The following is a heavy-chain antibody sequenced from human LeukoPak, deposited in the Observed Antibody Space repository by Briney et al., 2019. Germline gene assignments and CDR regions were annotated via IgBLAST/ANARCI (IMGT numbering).Heavy chain of an antibody. CDR1: GFTFSNYW. CDR2: INPDGSEK. V-gene: IGHV3-7*01. CDR3: ARDLAAWDV. J-gene: IGHJ6*04. Sequence: PGGSLRLSCAASGFTFSNYWMSWVRQAPGNGLEWVANINPDGSEKYSVDSVMGRFTISRDNAENTVFLQMNSLRAEDSVVYYCARDLAAWDVWGKGTTVTVSS.